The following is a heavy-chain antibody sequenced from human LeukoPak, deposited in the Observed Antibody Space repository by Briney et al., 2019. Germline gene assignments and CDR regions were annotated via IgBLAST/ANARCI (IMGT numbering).Heavy chain of an antibody. Sequence: GGSLRLSCAASGFTFSSYAMHWVRQAPGKGLVWVAVISYDGSNKYYADSVKGRFTISRDNSKNTLYLQMNSLRAEDTAVYYCAREAGAAAGTSGGFDYWGQGTLVTVSS. CDR3: AREAGAAAGTSGGFDY. D-gene: IGHD6-13*01. V-gene: IGHV3-30-3*01. CDR1: GFTFSSYA. J-gene: IGHJ4*02. CDR2: ISYDGSNK.